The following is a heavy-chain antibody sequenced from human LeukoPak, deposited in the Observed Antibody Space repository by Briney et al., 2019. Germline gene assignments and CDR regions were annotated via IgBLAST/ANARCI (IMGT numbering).Heavy chain of an antibody. CDR2: ISSSSSYI. CDR1: GFTFSSYS. D-gene: IGHD1-26*01. Sequence: PGGSLRLSCAASGFTFSSYSMNWVRQAPGKGLEWVSSISSSSSYIYYADSVKGRFTISRDNAKNSLYLQMNSLRAEDTAVYYCAREGGSYYCAFDIWGQGTMVTVSS. CDR3: AREGGSYYCAFDI. V-gene: IGHV3-21*01. J-gene: IGHJ3*02.